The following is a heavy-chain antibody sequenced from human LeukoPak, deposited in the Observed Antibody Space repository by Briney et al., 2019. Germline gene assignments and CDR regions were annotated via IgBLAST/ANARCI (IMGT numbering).Heavy chain of an antibody. CDR1: AFTFSAYG. J-gene: IGHJ3*02. D-gene: IGHD3-22*01. CDR2: IRFDGVNK. V-gene: IGHV3-30*02. Sequence: PGGSLRLSCAAAAFTFSAYGMHWVRQTPGKGLEWVAFIRFDGVNKYYADSVKGRCTISRDNSKNTLYLQMNSLRVEDTAVYYCARGLFLSGYLDAFDIWGQGTVVTVSS. CDR3: ARGLFLSGYLDAFDI.